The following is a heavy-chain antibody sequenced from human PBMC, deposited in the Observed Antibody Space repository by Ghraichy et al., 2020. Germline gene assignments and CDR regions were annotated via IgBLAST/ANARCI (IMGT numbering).Heavy chain of an antibody. J-gene: IGHJ3*02. Sequence: GESLNISCKGSGYSFTTYWIGWVRQMPGKGLEWMGIIYPGDSDTRYSPSFQGQVTISADKSISTAYLQWSSLKASDSAMYYCARHGDIYSGSTRGAFDIWGQGTMVTVSS. D-gene: IGHD1-26*01. V-gene: IGHV5-51*01. CDR1: GYSFTTYW. CDR2: IYPGDSDT. CDR3: ARHGDIYSGSTRGAFDI.